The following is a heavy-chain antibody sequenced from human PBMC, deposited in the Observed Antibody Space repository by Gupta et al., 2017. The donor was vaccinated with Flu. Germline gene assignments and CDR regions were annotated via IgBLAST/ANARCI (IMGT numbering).Heavy chain of an antibody. CDR1: GFTFSSYE. J-gene: IGHJ4*02. V-gene: IGHV3-48*03. D-gene: IGHD2-15*01. CDR2: ISSSGSTI. CDR3: ARDVVSEGYSWDDY. Sequence: EVQLVESGGGLVQPGGSLRLSCAASGFTFSSYEMNWVRQAPGKGLEWVSYISSSGSTIYYADSVKGRFTISRDNAKNSLYLQMNSLRAEDTAVYYCARDVVSEGYSWDDYWGQGTLVTVSS.